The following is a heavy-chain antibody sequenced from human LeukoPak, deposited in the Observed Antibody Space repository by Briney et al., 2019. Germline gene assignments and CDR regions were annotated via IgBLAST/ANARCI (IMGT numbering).Heavy chain of an antibody. CDR2: ISYDGNNK. CDR3: AREIAAAGEDFDY. D-gene: IGHD6-13*01. V-gene: IGHV3-30-3*01. J-gene: IGHJ4*02. Sequence: PGGSLRLSCAASGFTFSNFAMHWVRQAPGKGLEWVALISYDGNNKYYADSVKGRFTISRDNSKNTLYLQMNSLRAEDTAVYYCAREIAAAGEDFDYWGQGTLVTVSS. CDR1: GFTFSNFA.